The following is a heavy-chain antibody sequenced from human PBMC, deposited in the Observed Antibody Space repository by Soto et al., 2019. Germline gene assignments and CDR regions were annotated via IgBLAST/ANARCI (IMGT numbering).Heavy chain of an antibody. J-gene: IGHJ4*02. V-gene: IGHV3-23*01. CDR3: AKDLSIRYFDWSTCFDY. CDR2: ISGSGGST. CDR1: GFTFSSYA. D-gene: IGHD3-9*01. Sequence: GGSLRLSCAASGFTFSSYAMSWVRQAPGKGLEWVSAISGSGGSTYYADSVKGRFTISRDNSKNTLYLQMSSLRAEDTAVYYWAKDLSIRYFDWSTCFDYWGQGTLVTVSS.